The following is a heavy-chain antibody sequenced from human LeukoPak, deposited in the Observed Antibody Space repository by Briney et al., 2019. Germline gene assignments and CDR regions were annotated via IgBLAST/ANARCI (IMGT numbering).Heavy chain of an antibody. V-gene: IGHV3-48*01. J-gene: IGHJ4*02. CDR3: AREPPSVAALPTDY. D-gene: IGHD6-6*01. CDR2: ISSSSSTI. CDR1: GFTFSSYS. Sequence: GXLRLSCAASGFTFSSYSMNWVGQAPGKGMEGVSYISSSSSTIYYADTVKGGFTISRDNAKNSLYLQMNSLRAEDTAVYYCAREPPSVAALPTDYWGQGTLVTVSS.